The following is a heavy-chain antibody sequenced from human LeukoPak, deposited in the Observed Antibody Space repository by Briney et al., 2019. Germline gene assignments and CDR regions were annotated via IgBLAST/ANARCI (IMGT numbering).Heavy chain of an antibody. D-gene: IGHD6-6*01. CDR1: GGSISSSSYY. V-gene: IGHV4-39*07. Sequence: SETLSLTFTVSGGSISSSSYYWGWIRQPPGKGLEWIGSIYYSGSTYYNPSLKSRVTISVDTSKNQFSLKLSSVTAADTAIYYCARSPLWTISARPFDYWGQGTLVTVSS. CDR2: IYYSGST. J-gene: IGHJ4*02. CDR3: ARSPLWTISARPFDY.